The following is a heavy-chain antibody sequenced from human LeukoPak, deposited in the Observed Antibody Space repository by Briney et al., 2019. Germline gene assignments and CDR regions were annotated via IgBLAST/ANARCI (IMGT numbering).Heavy chain of an antibody. CDR2: ISTYDGKT. CDR3: ARDLGRLRDTLGYYT. J-gene: IGHJ4*02. Sequence: ASVKVSCKASGGTFSSYAISWVRQAPGQGLEWMGWISTYDGKTYFAQKFQGRLTLTTDTPTTTGHMDLRSLRSDDTAIYYCARDLGRLRDTLGYYTWGQGTLVTVSS. CDR1: GGTFSSYA. D-gene: IGHD3-3*01. V-gene: IGHV1-18*01.